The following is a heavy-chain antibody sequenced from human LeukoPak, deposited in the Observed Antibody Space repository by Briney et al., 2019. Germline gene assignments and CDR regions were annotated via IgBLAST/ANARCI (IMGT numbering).Heavy chain of an antibody. CDR1: GFSFSTYA. Sequence: GRSLRLSCAASGFSFSTYAMHWVRQAPGKGLEWVAVISYDGSNKYYADSVKGRFTISRDNSKNTLYLQMNSLRAEDTAVYYCAKDSMGGYYDYWGQGTLVTVSS. CDR2: ISYDGSNK. J-gene: IGHJ4*02. D-gene: IGHD3-16*01. CDR3: AKDSMGGYYDY. V-gene: IGHV3-30*18.